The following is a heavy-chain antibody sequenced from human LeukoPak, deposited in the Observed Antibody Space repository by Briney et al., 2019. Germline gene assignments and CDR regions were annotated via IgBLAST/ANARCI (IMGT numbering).Heavy chain of an antibody. D-gene: IGHD6-13*01. CDR3: ARDIERRIAAAGTGYFQH. J-gene: IGHJ1*01. V-gene: IGHV4-4*02. CDR2: IYHSGST. CDR1: GGSISSSNW. Sequence: SETLSLACAVSGGSISSSNWWSWVRQPPGKGLEWIGEIYHSGSTNYNPSLKSRVTISVDKSKNQFSLELSSVTAADTAVYYCARDIERRIAAAGTGYFQHWGQGTLVTVSS.